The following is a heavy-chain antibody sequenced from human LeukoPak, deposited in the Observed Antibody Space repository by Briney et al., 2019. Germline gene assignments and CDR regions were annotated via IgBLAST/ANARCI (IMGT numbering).Heavy chain of an antibody. Sequence: GGSLRLSCEASGFTFSNYWMTWVRQAPGKGLEWVANIKQDGSVKYYVDSVKGRFTISRDNAKSSLYLQMNSLRAEDTAVYYCARGFNRGFDPWGQGTLVIVSS. CDR2: IKQDGSVK. CDR1: GFTFSNYW. D-gene: IGHD3-10*01. CDR3: ARGFNRGFDP. J-gene: IGHJ5*02. V-gene: IGHV3-7*03.